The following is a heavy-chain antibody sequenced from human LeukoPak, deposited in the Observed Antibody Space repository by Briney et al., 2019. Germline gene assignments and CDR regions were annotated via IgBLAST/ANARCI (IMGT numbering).Heavy chain of an antibody. Sequence: GESLKISCKGSGYSFTRYWIGWVRQMPGKGLEWMGIIYPGDSDTSYSPSFQGQVSMSADKSSSTAYVQWSSLKASDTGIYFCARLDSTMFDSWGQGTLVTVSS. CDR2: IYPGDSDT. V-gene: IGHV5-51*01. J-gene: IGHJ4*02. CDR3: ARLDSTMFDS. D-gene: IGHD5-18*01. CDR1: GYSFTRYW.